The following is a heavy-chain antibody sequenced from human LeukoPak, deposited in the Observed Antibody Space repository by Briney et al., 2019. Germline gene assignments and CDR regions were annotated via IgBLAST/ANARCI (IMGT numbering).Heavy chain of an antibody. CDR2: INTNTGNP. CDR1: GYIFNSYA. V-gene: IGHV7-4-1*02. Sequence: ASVKVSCKASGYIFNSYAMDWVRQAPGQGLEWMGWINTNTGNPTYAQGFTGRFVFSLDTSVSTAYLEISSLKAEDTAVYYCARARYCIGTTCPAGYYGMDVWGQGTTVTVSS. J-gene: IGHJ6*02. D-gene: IGHD2/OR15-2a*01. CDR3: ARARYCIGTTCPAGYYGMDV.